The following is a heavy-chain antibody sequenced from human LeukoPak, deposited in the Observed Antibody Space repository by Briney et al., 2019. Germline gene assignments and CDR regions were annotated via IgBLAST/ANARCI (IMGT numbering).Heavy chain of an antibody. Sequence: ASVTVSCTASGYTFTGYYMHWVRQAPGQGLEWMGRINPNSGGTNYAQKFQGRVTMTRDTSISTAYMELSRLRSDDTAVYYCARGYCSGGSCYKSPYNWFDPWGQGTLVTVSS. CDR3: ARGYCSGGSCYKSPYNWFDP. CDR1: GYTFTGYY. V-gene: IGHV1-2*06. D-gene: IGHD2-15*01. CDR2: INPNSGGT. J-gene: IGHJ5*02.